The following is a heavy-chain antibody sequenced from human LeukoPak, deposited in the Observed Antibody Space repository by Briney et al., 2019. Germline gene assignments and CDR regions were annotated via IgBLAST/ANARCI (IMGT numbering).Heavy chain of an antibody. J-gene: IGHJ5*02. CDR3: AREGPSSSGSYLNCFDP. CDR1: GGXISNYY. V-gene: IGHV4-59*01. CDR2: IYYSGST. D-gene: IGHD1-26*01. Sequence: SETLSLTCTVSGGXISNYYCSWFRQPPGKGLEWIGYIYYSGSTKCNPSLKSRVTISVDTSKNQFSLKLSSVTAADTAVYYCAREGPSSSGSYLNCFDPWGQGTLVTVSS.